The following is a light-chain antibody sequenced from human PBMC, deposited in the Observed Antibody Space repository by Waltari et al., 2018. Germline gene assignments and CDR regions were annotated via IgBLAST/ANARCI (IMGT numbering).Light chain of an antibody. V-gene: IGKV4-1*01. CDR3: QQYYSTPQT. CDR2: WAS. CDR1: QSVLYSSNNKNY. J-gene: IGKJ1*01. Sequence: DIVMTQSPDSLAVSLGERATINCKSSQSVLYSSNNKNYVAWYQQKPGQPPKLLIYWASTRGAGVPDRFSGSGSGTDFTLTISSMQAEDVAVYYCQQYYSTPQTFGQGTKVEIK.